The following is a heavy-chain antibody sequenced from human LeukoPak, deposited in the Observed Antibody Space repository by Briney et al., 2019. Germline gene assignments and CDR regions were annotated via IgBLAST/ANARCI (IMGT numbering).Heavy chain of an antibody. CDR2: IIPILGIA. V-gene: IGHV1-69*04. CDR1: GGTFSSYT. J-gene: IGHJ5*02. D-gene: IGHD6-13*01. Sequence: SVKVSCKASGGTFSSYTISWVRQAPGQGLEWMGRIIPILGIANYAQKFQGRVTITADKSTSTDYMELSSLRSEDTAVYYCAREGGSIYIAAAGYNWFDPWGQGTLVTVSS. CDR3: AREGGSIYIAAAGYNWFDP.